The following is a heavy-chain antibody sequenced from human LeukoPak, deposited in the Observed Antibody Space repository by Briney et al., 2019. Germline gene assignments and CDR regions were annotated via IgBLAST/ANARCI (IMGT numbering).Heavy chain of an antibody. CDR1: GFTFSDPW. CDR2: ITSKTNGGTT. V-gene: IGHV3-15*01. D-gene: IGHD3-16*01. Sequence: GESLRPSCAASGFTFSDPWINWVRQAAGRGLEWVGRITSKTNGGTTDYAAPVKGRFTISRDDSKNTLYLQMNSLKTEDTAVYYCTTLYRLDPWGQGTLVTVSS. J-gene: IGHJ5*02. CDR3: TTLYRLDP.